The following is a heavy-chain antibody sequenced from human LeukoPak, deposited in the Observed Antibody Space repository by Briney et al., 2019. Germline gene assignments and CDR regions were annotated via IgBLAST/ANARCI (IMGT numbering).Heavy chain of an antibody. CDR2: INTDGTVT. V-gene: IGHV3-74*01. CDR3: ATKRWLAPPPDS. Sequence: GGSLRPSCAASGFTSSKYWMLWVRQAPGKGLESDSRINTDGTVTTHANSVKGRFTVSRDNADNTMFLRMNSVRNEDTAVYYCATKRWLAPPPDSWGQGTPVTVSS. J-gene: IGHJ4*02. CDR1: GFTSSKYW. D-gene: IGHD6-19*01.